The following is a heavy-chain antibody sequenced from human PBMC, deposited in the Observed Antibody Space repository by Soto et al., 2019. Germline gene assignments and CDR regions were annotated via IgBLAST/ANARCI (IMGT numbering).Heavy chain of an antibody. Sequence: QVQLVQSGAEVKKPGSSVKVSCKASGGTFSSYAISWVRQAPGQGLEWMGGIIPIFGTANYAQKFQGRVTITADESTSTAYMGLSSLRSADTAVYYCARGYSSGWYVGYYYYYRMDVWGQGTTVTVSS. D-gene: IGHD6-19*01. CDR3: ARGYSSGWYVGYYYYYRMDV. V-gene: IGHV1-69*12. J-gene: IGHJ6*02. CDR1: GGTFSSYA. CDR2: IIPIFGTA.